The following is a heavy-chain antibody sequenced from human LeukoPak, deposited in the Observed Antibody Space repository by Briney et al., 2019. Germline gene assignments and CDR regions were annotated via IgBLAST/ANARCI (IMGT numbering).Heavy chain of an antibody. CDR1: GGTFSSYA. J-gene: IGHJ6*02. V-gene: IGHV1-69*13. D-gene: IGHD2-2*01. CDR2: IIPIFGTA. Sequence: SVKVSCKASGGTFSSYAISWVRQAPGQGLVWMGGIIPIFGTANYAQKFQGRVTITADESTSTAYMELSSLRSEDTAVYYCARDSIVVVPAATYYYYYGMDVWGQGTTVTVSS. CDR3: ARDSIVVVPAATYYYYYGMDV.